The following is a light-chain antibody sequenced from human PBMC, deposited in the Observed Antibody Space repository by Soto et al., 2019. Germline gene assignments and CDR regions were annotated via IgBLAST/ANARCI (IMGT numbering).Light chain of an antibody. J-gene: IGKJ4*01. Sequence: DMQMTQSLASLSASVGDRVTITCRASQAISNYLAWYQQRPGEVPKLLIYAASTLKSGVPSRFSGSGSGTEFTLTISSLQPEDVATYYCQKYHTPPLFGGGTKVEIQ. V-gene: IGKV1-27*01. CDR2: AAS. CDR3: QKYHTPPL. CDR1: QAISNY.